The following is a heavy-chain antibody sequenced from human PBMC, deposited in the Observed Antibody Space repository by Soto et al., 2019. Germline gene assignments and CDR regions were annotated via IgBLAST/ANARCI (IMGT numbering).Heavy chain of an antibody. CDR1: GFSLTTSGVG. V-gene: IGHV2-5*02. CDR3: AHRVLRTVFGLVTTTASYFDV. J-gene: IGHJ4*02. Sequence: QITLNESGPTQVKPRQTLTLTCTFSGFSLTTSGVGVGWIRQSPGKAPEWLALIYWDGDKRYSPSLKSRLTITKDTSKNQVVLTMADLDPADTATYYCAHRVLRTVFGLVTTTASYFDVWGQGTPVAVSS. CDR2: IYWDGDK. D-gene: IGHD3-3*01.